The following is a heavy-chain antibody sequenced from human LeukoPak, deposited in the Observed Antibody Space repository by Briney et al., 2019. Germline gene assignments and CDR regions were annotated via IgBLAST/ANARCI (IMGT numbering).Heavy chain of an antibody. Sequence: PSETLSLTCTVSSGSISNFYWSWVRQPAGKGLEWIGRIYTSGSTNYNPSLKSRVTMSVDTSKNQFSLKLSSVTAADTAVYYCARDYYDSSGPDWGQGTLVTVSS. J-gene: IGHJ4*02. CDR2: IYTSGST. CDR3: ARDYYDSSGPD. CDR1: SGSISNFY. V-gene: IGHV4-4*07. D-gene: IGHD3-22*01.